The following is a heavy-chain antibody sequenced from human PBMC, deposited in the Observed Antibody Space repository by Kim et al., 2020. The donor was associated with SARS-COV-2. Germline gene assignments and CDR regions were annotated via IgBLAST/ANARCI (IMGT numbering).Heavy chain of an antibody. V-gene: IGHV3-30*02. CDR2: IRNDGSHE. J-gene: IGHJ4*02. CDR3: AKGEGGGWSGGLDS. D-gene: IGHD3-10*01. CDR1: GFTFGSYA. Sequence: GGSLRLSCAESGFTFGSYAMHWVRQTPGKGLEWMTIIRNDGSHEYYSDSVRGRVKSSRDNSKNTVNLRLNGLTAEDTGLYFSAKGEGGGWSGGLDSWGQGTLVTDSS.